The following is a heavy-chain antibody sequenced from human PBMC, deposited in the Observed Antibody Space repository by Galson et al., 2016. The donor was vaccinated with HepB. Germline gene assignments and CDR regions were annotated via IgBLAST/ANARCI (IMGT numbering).Heavy chain of an antibody. J-gene: IGHJ4*02. CDR3: VKDMFDTARTNY. D-gene: IGHD2-15*01. CDR1: GFTFRGYE. CDR2: ISSNGNTI. V-gene: IGHV3-48*03. Sequence: SLRLSCAASGFTFRGYEMNWVRQASGRGLEWLSYISSNGNTIYYADSIKGRFTTSRDNARDSLYLQMDSLTAEDTAVYYCVKDMFDTARTNYWGQGTLVTVSS.